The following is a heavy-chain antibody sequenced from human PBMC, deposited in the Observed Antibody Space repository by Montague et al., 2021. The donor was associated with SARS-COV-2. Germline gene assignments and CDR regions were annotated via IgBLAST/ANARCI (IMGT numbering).Heavy chain of an antibody. J-gene: IGHJ6*02. D-gene: IGHD3-10*01. CDR2: INHSGST. CDR1: GGSLSGYY. V-gene: IGHV4-34*01. CDR3: ARVRYYGSGTSLGMDV. Sequence: SETLSLTCAVYGGSLSGYYWSWIRQPPGKGLEWIGEINHSGSTNYNPSLKSRATISVDTSKNQFSLKLSSVTAADTAVYYCARVRYYGSGTSLGMDVWGQGTTVTVSS.